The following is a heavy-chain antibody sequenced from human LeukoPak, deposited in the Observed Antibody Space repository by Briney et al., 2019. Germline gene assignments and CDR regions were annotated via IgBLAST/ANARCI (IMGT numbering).Heavy chain of an antibody. CDR2: IFFSGST. J-gene: IGHJ4*02. D-gene: IGHD2-2*01. V-gene: IGHV4-59*08. CDR3: ARQAYCSSSSCYGFDY. Sequence: SETLSLTCTVSGGSISSYYWSWIRQPPGKGLEWIGYIFFSGSTNYNPSLKSRVTISVDTSKNQFSLKLSSVTAADTAVYYCARQAYCSSSSCYGFDYWGQGTLVTVS. CDR1: GGSISSYY.